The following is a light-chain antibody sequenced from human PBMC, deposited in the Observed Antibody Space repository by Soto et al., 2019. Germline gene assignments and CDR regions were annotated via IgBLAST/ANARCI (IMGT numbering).Light chain of an antibody. J-gene: IGLJ1*01. V-gene: IGLV2-14*01. CDR3: SSYTGSSIGV. CDR2: EVS. CDR1: SSDVGGYNF. Sequence: QSALTQPASVSGSPGQSITISCTGTSSDVGGYNFVSWYQQHPGKAPKLMISEVSNRPSGVSNRFSGSKSGNTASLTISGLQAEYEADYYCSSYTGSSIGVFGTGTKLTVL.